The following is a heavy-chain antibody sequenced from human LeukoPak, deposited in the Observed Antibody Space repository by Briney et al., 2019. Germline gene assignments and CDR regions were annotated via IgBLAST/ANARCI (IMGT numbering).Heavy chain of an antibody. V-gene: IGHV4-59*08. J-gene: IGHJ4*02. Sequence: PSETLSLTCTVSGGSISSYYWSWIRQPPGKGLEWIGYIYYSGSTNYNPSLKSRVTISVDTSKNQFSLKLSSVTAADTAVYYCARHKAYCGGDCYLDYWGQGTLVTVSS. D-gene: IGHD2-21*02. CDR3: ARHKAYCGGDCYLDY. CDR2: IYYSGST. CDR1: GGSISSYY.